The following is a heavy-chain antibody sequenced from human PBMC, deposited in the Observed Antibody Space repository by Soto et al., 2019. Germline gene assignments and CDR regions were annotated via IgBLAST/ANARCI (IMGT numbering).Heavy chain of an antibody. Sequence: ASVKVSCKASGYTFTGYYMHWVRQAPGQGLEWMGWINPNSGGTNYAQKFQGRVTMTRDTPISTAYMELSRLRSDDTAVYYCARANDFWSGYYPYWGQGTLVTVSS. V-gene: IGHV1-2*02. CDR2: INPNSGGT. CDR3: ARANDFWSGYYPY. J-gene: IGHJ4*02. CDR1: GYTFTGYY. D-gene: IGHD3-3*01.